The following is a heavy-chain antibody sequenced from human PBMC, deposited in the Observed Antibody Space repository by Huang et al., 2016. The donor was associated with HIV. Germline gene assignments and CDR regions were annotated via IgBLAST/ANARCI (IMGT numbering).Heavy chain of an antibody. CDR3: TREYTVAGAFDL. CDR1: GFSFANYA. CDR2: RSNDGSSR. D-gene: IGHD5-12*01. V-gene: IGHV3-30-3*01. J-gene: IGHJ3*01. Sequence: QVQLVESGGGVVQPGRSLRLSCAASGFSFANYAMHGVRQDPGKWLEWVTFRSNDGSSRYYADSVKGRFTISRDNFKNALYLQMNRLRGDDTAVYYCTREYTVAGAFDLWGQGTMVTVSS.